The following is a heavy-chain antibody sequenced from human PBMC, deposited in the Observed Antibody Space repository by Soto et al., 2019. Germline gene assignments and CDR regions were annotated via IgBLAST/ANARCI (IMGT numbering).Heavy chain of an antibody. Sequence: HGGSLKLASAASGFTFSSSSMNLVRKAPGKGLEWVSYISSSSTIYYADSVKGRFTISRDNAKNSLYLQMNSLRDEDTAVYYCARDSPVLRFFEWLSPFPPLGLDVWGQGTTVTVSS. D-gene: IGHD3-3*01. V-gene: IGHV3-48*02. CDR1: GFTFSSSS. J-gene: IGHJ6*02. CDR2: ISSSSTI. CDR3: ARDSPVLRFFEWLSPFPPLGLDV.